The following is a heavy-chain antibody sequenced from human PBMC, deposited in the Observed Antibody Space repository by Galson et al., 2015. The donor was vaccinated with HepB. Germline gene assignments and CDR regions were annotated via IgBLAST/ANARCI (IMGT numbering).Heavy chain of an antibody. Sequence: QVQLQESGPGLVKPSETLSLTCAVSGGSISSGGYSWSWIRQPPGKGLEWIGYIYHSGSTYYNPSLKSRVTISVDRSKNQFSLKLSSVTAADTAVYYCARGGGIHCSSTSCYTGDYFDYWGQGTLVTVSS. D-gene: IGHD2-2*02. CDR3: ARGGGIHCSSTSCYTGDYFDY. J-gene: IGHJ4*02. CDR2: IYHSGST. V-gene: IGHV4-30-2*01. CDR1: GGSISSGGYS.